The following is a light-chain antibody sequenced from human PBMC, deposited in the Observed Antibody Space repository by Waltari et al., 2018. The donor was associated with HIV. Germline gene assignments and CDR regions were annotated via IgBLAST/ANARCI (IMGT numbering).Light chain of an antibody. Sequence: YVLTQPPSVSVAPGQTARITCGGNNIRTKSVHWYQQKPGQAPVLVVYDDVDRPPGIPERFSGSNSGNTATLTISRVDAGDEADYYCQVWDSGSEPPVVFGGGTKLTVL. CDR1: NIRTKS. CDR2: DDV. V-gene: IGLV3-21*02. J-gene: IGLJ2*01. CDR3: QVWDSGSEPPVV.